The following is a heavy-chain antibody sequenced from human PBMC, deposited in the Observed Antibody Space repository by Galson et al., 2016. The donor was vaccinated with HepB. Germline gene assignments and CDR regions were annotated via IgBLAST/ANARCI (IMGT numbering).Heavy chain of an antibody. J-gene: IGHJ4*02. CDR2: IRPDATGA. V-gene: IGHV3-74*01. Sequence: SLRLSCAASGFTFSSTWMHWVRQAPGKGLVWVSRIRPDATGANYADSVRGRFTISRDNAKDTLYLQMNGLTVEDTAVYYCTKALTAEAGIDHWGQGTLVTVSS. CDR3: TKALTAEAGIDH. CDR1: GFTFSSTW. D-gene: IGHD1-14*01.